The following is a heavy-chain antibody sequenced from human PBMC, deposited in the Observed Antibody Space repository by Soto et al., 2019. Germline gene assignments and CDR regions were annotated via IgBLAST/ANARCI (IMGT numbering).Heavy chain of an antibody. V-gene: IGHV3-23*01. J-gene: IGHJ5*02. CDR3: AKSLNIIWQNLFDP. Sequence: EVQLLESGGGLVQPGGSLRLSCAASGLRFSSSAMNWVRQAPGKGLEWVSIISDSGGRTHYADSVKGRFTISRDNSKNTLDRQMNSLRAEDTAVYYCAKSLNIIWQNLFDPWGQGTLVTVSS. CDR1: GLRFSSSA. CDR2: ISDSGGRT.